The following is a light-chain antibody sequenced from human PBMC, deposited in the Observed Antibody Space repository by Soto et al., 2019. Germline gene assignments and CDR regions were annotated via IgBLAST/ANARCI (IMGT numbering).Light chain of an antibody. CDR2: AAS. Sequence: AIRMTQPPSALSASTGDRVSITCRASQGISSYLAWYQQKPGKAPKLLIYAASTLQSGVPSRFSGSGSGTDFTLTISCLQSEDFATYYCQQYYSYTCTFVQGTKLEIK. CDR3: QQYYSYTCT. V-gene: IGKV1-8*01. J-gene: IGKJ2*02. CDR1: QGISSY.